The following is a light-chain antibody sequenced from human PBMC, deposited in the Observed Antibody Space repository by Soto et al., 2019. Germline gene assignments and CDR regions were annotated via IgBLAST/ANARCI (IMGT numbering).Light chain of an antibody. CDR1: QSVSSY. V-gene: IGKV3-11*01. CDR3: QQYGTSGT. CDR2: DAS. J-gene: IGKJ1*01. Sequence: EILFTQSPATLSLSPGERATLSCRASQSVSSYLAWYQQKPGQAPRLLIYDASNRATGIPARLSGSGSGTDFTLTIRRLEPEDSAVYYCQQYGTSGTFGQGTKVDIK.